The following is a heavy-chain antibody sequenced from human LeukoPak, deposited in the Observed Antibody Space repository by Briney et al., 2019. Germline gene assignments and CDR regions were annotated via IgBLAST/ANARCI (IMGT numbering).Heavy chain of an antibody. Sequence: GGSLRLSCAASRFTFSTYSMNWVRQAPGKGLEWVSSISSSSSYIYYADSVKGRFTISRDNAKNSLYLQMNSLRAEDTAVYYCAREAVTGTNNDNWGQGTLVTVSS. CDR3: AREAVTGTNNDN. CDR2: ISSSSSYI. CDR1: RFTFSTYS. J-gene: IGHJ4*02. D-gene: IGHD1-20*01. V-gene: IGHV3-21*01.